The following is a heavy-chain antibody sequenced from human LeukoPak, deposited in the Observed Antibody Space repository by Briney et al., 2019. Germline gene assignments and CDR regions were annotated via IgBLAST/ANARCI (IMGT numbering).Heavy chain of an antibody. D-gene: IGHD2-2*02. CDR1: GFTFDDYA. CDR2: ISWNSGSI. CDR3: AKPTSSNTLGSFDY. V-gene: IGHV3-9*01. Sequence: GRSLRLSCAASGFTFDDYAMHWVRQAPGKGLEWVSGISWNSGSIGYADSVKGRFTISRDNAKNSLYLQMNSLRAEDTALYYCAKPTSSNTLGSFDYWGQGTLVTVSS. J-gene: IGHJ4*02.